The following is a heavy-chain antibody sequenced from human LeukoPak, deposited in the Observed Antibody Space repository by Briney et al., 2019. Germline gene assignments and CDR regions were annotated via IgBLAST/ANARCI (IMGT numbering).Heavy chain of an antibody. D-gene: IGHD3-22*01. CDR3: ARSGRGGNYYDSSGYRNWFDP. Sequence: GASVKVSCKASGYTFTGYYMHWVRQAPGQGLEWMGRINPNSSGTNYAQKFQGRVTMTRDTSISTAYMELSRLRSDDTAVYYCARSGRGGNYYDSSGYRNWFDPWGQGTLVTVSS. V-gene: IGHV1-2*06. CDR1: GYTFTGYY. J-gene: IGHJ5*02. CDR2: INPNSSGT.